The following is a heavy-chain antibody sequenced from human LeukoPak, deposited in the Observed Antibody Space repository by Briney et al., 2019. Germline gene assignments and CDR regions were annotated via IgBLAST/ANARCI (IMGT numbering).Heavy chain of an antibody. CDR1: GDSLNSYY. J-gene: IGHJ3*02. V-gene: IGHV4-59*01. CDR3: ARGRWLPNAFDI. Sequence: SETLSLTCTVSGDSLNSYYWNWIRQPPGKGLEWIGYIYYSGRTDYNPSLKSRVTISVDTSKHQFSMKLKSVTAADTAVYFCARGRWLPNAFDIWGQGTMVTVFS. D-gene: IGHD5-24*01. CDR2: IYYSGRT.